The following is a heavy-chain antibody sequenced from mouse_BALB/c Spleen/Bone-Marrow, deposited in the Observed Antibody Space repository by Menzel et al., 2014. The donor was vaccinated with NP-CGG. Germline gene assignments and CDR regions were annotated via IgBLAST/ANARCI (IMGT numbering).Heavy chain of an antibody. Sequence: VQLKESGGGLAQPGGSLKLSCAASGFDFSRYWMSWVRQAPGKGLEWIGEINPDSSTINYTPSLKDKFIISRDNAKKTLNLHMSKVGSEDTALYYCANLHSYGFLANWGQGPLVPVSA. J-gene: IGHJ3*01. CDR3: ANLHSYGFLAN. D-gene: IGHD1-2*01. CDR2: INPDSSTI. CDR1: GFDFSRYW. V-gene: IGHV4-1*02.